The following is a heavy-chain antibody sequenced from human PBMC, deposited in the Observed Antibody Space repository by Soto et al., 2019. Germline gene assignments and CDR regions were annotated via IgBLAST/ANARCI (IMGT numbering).Heavy chain of an antibody. CDR2: INPATGAA. J-gene: IGHJ3*02. D-gene: IGHD3-3*01. CDR3: ARGGGVGVAGSAAFDM. V-gene: IGHV1-2*02. Sequence: QLHLVQSGAVVKKPGASVTVSCSASGYPVTAYYMHWVRQAPGRGLEWMGGINPATGAAKYTQTFQGGVTMPRDTSTSTGFMELSGLTSEDTAVFYCARGGGVGVAGSAAFDMWGQGTLVTVSS. CDR1: GYPVTAYY.